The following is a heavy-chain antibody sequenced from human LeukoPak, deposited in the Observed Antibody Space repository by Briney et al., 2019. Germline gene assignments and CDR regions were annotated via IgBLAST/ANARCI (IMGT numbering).Heavy chain of an antibody. CDR2: MNPNSGNT. CDR1: GYTFTSYD. J-gene: IGHJ6*03. V-gene: IGHV1-8*01. Sequence: ASVKVSCKASGYTFTSYDINWVRQATGQGLEWMGWMNPNSGNTGYAQKSQGRVTMTRNTSISTAYMELSSLRSEDTAVYYCARVGPDPGDPRYYYYYMDVWGKGTTVTVSS. CDR3: ARVGPDPGDPRYYYYYMDV. D-gene: IGHD7-27*01.